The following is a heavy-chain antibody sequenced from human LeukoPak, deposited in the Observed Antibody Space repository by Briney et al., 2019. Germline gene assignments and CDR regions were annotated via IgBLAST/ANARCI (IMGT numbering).Heavy chain of an antibody. J-gene: IGHJ4*02. CDR3: AKAWGYYYDSSGYYGHFDY. V-gene: IGHV3-23*01. CDR2: ISGSGGST. Sequence: PGGSLRLSCAASGFTFSSYAMSWVRQAPGKGPEWVSAISGSGGSTYYADSVKGRFTISRDNSKNTLYLQMNSLRAEDTAVYYCAKAWGYYYDSSGYYGHFDYWGQGTLVTVSS. D-gene: IGHD3-22*01. CDR1: GFTFSSYA.